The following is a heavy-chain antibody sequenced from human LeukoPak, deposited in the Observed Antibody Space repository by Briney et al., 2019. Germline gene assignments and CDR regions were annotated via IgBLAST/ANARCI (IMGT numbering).Heavy chain of an antibody. V-gene: IGHV3-33*06. J-gene: IGHJ4*02. CDR2: IWYDGSNK. D-gene: IGHD6-13*01. CDR1: GFTFSSYG. Sequence: GGSLRHSCAASGFTFSSYGMHWVRQAPGKGLEWVAVIWYDGSNKYYAGSVKGRFTISRDNSKNTLYLQMNSLRAEDTAVYYCAKNPPGYSSSWYGSTFFDYWGQGTLVTVSS. CDR3: AKNPPGYSSSWYGSTFFDY.